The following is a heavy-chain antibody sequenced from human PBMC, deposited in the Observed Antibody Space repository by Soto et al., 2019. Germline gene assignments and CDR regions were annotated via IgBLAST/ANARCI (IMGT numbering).Heavy chain of an antibody. CDR1: GYSFTSYW. V-gene: IGHV5-51*01. Sequence: GESLKISCKGSGYSFTSYWIGWVRQMPGKGLEWMGIIYPGDSDTRYSPSFQGQVTISADKSISAAYLQWSSLKASDTAMYYCARLPYSGYRLSGYFYGMDVWGQGTTVTVSS. CDR2: IYPGDSDT. J-gene: IGHJ6*02. D-gene: IGHD5-12*01. CDR3: ARLPYSGYRLSGYFYGMDV.